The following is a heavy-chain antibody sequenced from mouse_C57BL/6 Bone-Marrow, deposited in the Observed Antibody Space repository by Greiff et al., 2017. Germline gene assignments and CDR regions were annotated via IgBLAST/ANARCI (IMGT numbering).Heavy chain of an antibody. CDR3: ASPYDWFAY. D-gene: IGHD1-1*01. J-gene: IGHJ3*01. CDR2: IYPRSGNT. Sequence: QVQLQQSGAELARPGASVKLSCKASGYTFTSYGISWVKQRTGQGLEWIGEIYPRSGNTYYNEKFKGKATLTADKSSSTAYMELRSLTSEDSAVYFCASPYDWFAYWGQGTLVTFSA. CDR1: GYTFTSYG. V-gene: IGHV1-81*01.